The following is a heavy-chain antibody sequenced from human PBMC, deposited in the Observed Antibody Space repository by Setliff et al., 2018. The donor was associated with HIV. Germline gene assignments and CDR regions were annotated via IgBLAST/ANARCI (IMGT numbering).Heavy chain of an antibody. Sequence: SETLSLTCTASGGSISSSSYYWGWIRQPPGKGLEWIGSIYYSGSTYYNPSLKSRVTISVDTSKNQFSLKLSSVTAADTAVYYCARAIRLLSRGSGSHHAFDIWGQGTMVTVSS. CDR3: ARAIRLLSRGSGSHHAFDI. CDR1: GGSISSSSYY. CDR2: IYYSGST. D-gene: IGHD3-10*01. J-gene: IGHJ3*02. V-gene: IGHV4-39*07.